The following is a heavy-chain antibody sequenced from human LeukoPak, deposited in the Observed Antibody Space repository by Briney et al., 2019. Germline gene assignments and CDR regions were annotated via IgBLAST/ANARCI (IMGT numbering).Heavy chain of an antibody. CDR2: IRNKANSYTT. D-gene: IGHD1-26*01. CDR1: GITFSNAW. J-gene: IGHJ4*02. Sequence: GSLRLSCAASGITFSNAWMSWVRQAPGKGLEWVGRIRNKANSYTTEYAASVKGRFTISRDDSKNSLYLQMNSLKCEDTAVYYCAREWDSGSYYLGYFDYWGQGTLVTVSS. V-gene: IGHV3-72*01. CDR3: AREWDSGSYYLGYFDY.